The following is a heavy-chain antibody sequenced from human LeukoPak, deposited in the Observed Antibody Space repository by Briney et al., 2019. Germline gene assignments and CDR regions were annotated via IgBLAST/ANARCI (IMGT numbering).Heavy chain of an antibody. J-gene: IGHJ4*02. D-gene: IGHD2-21*02. CDR2: IYPGDYET. CDR1: GYSFGNYW. V-gene: IGHV5-51*01. CDR3: AIPPGYCGNDCSFDH. Sequence: GESLQISCEGSGYSFGNYWIGWVRQMPGKGLEWMGIIYPGDYETRYSPSFQGLVTISVDKSISTAYLQWSSLKASDTAMYYCAIPPGYCGNDCSFDHWGQGTLVTVSS.